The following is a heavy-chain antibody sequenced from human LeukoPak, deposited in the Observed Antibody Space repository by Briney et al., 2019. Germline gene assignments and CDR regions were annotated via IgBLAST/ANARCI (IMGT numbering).Heavy chain of an antibody. Sequence: GGSLRLSCAASGFTFSSYGMSWVRQAPGKVLEWVSAISGSGGSTYYADSVKGRFTISRDNSKNTLYLQMNSLRAEDTAVYYCAREGRAVAGKVLDYWGQGTLVTVSS. J-gene: IGHJ4*02. CDR2: ISGSGGST. V-gene: IGHV3-23*01. D-gene: IGHD6-19*01. CDR1: GFTFSSYG. CDR3: AREGRAVAGKVLDY.